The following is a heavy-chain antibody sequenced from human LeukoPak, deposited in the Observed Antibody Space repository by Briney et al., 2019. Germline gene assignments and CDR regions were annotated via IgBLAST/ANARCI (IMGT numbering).Heavy chain of an antibody. Sequence: SETLSDTCGVPKDFISRGYYWAWIRPPPGRGREWIPTIYHSGNTYYNPSLKSRVTISGDTSKNLFSLNLSSVTAADTAVYYCARSYGSWHPFDFWGQGTMVTVSS. V-gene: IGHV4-38-2*01. D-gene: IGHD1-26*01. CDR2: IYHSGNT. CDR3: ARSYGSWHPFDF. J-gene: IGHJ3*01. CDR1: KDFISRGYY.